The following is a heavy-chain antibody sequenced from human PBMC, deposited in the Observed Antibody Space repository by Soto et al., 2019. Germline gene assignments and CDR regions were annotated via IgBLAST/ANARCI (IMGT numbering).Heavy chain of an antibody. J-gene: IGHJ4*02. CDR1: GYTFTSYG. D-gene: IGHD1-7*01. CDR2: ISAYNGNT. CDR3: ARDLTGTMLSIRHFDY. Sequence: QVQLVQSGAEVKKPGASVKVSCKASGYTFTSYGISWVRQAPGQGLEWMGWISAYNGNTNYAQKLQGRVTMTTDTATSTAYMELRSLRSDDTAVYYCARDLTGTMLSIRHFDYWGQGTLVTVSS. V-gene: IGHV1-18*04.